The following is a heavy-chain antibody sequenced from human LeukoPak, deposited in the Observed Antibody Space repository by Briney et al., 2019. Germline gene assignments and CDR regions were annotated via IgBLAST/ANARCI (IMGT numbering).Heavy chain of an antibody. V-gene: IGHV4-39*07. CDR3: ARGWIQLWSQYFDL. Sequence: SETLSLTCTVSGGSISSSSYYWGWIRQPPGKGLEWIGNIYYSGSTYYNPSLKSRVTISVDTSKNQFSLKLSSVTAADTAVYYCARGWIQLWSQYFDLWGRGTLVTVSS. J-gene: IGHJ2*01. CDR1: GGSISSSSYY. D-gene: IGHD5-18*01. CDR2: IYYSGST.